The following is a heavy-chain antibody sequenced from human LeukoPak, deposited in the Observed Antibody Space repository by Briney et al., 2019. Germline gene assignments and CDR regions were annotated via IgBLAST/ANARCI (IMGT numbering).Heavy chain of an antibody. CDR1: GYTFTGFY. J-gene: IGHJ5*02. D-gene: IGHD3-16*01. V-gene: IGHV1-2*02. CDR2: IDPKSSGT. CDR3: AREERGGKWFDP. Sequence: ASVKVSCKASGYTFTGFYLHWVRRAPGQGLEWMGCIDPKSSGTNYAQKFQGRVAMTRDTSISTAYMELSRPRSDDTAVYYCAREERGGKWFDPWGQGTLVTVSS.